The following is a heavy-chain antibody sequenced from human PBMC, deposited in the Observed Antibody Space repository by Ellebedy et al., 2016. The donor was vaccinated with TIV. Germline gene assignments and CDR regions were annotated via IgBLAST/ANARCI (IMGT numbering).Heavy chain of an antibody. J-gene: IGHJ3*02. V-gene: IGHV4-34*01. Sequence: ESLKISXAVYGGSFSGYYWSWIRQPPGKGLEWIGEINHSGSTNYNPSLKSRVTISADTSKNQFSLKLSSVTAADTAVYYCARDPVLLWFGEFDAFDIWGQGTMITVSS. CDR2: INHSGST. CDR1: GGSFSGYY. D-gene: IGHD3-10*01. CDR3: ARDPVLLWFGEFDAFDI.